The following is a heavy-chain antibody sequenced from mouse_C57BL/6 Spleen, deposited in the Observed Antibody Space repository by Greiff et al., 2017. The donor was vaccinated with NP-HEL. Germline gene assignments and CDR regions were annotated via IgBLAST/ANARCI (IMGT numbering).Heavy chain of an antibody. CDR2: IYPSDSET. Sequence: QVQLQQPGAELVRPGSSVKLSCKASGYTFTSYWMDWVKQRPGQGLEWIGNIYPSDSETHYNQKFKDKATLTVDKSSSTAYMQLSSLTSEGSAVYYCARLNWDSDCWGQGTTLTVAS. CDR3: ARLNWDSDC. CDR1: GYTFTSYW. J-gene: IGHJ2*01. D-gene: IGHD4-1*01. V-gene: IGHV1-61*01.